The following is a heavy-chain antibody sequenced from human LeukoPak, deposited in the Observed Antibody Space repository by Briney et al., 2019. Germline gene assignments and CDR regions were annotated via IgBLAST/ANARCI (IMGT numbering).Heavy chain of an antibody. V-gene: IGHV7-4-1*02. Sequence: ASVKVSCKASGYTFTSYAMNWVRQAPGQGLEWMGWINTNTGNPTYAQGFTGRFVFSLDTSVSTAYLQISSLKAEDTAVYYCARHYDILTGYYFHYYYYMDVWGKGTTVTVSS. CDR1: GYTFTSYA. J-gene: IGHJ6*03. CDR2: INTNTGNP. D-gene: IGHD3-9*01. CDR3: ARHYDILTGYYFHYYYYMDV.